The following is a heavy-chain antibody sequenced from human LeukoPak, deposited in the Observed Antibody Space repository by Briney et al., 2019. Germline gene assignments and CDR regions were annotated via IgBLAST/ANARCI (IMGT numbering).Heavy chain of an antibody. V-gene: IGHV5-51*01. CDR3: ARHDLPVGCSSTSCPYGSWFDP. CDR1: GYIFTNYW. CDR2: IHPVNSDT. J-gene: IGHJ5*02. D-gene: IGHD2-2*01. Sequence: GESLKISCKGSGYIFTNYWIAWVRQMPGKGLEWMGIIHPVNSDTRYSPSFQGQVTMSVDKSISTAYLQWSSLEASDTAIYYCARHDLPVGCSSTSCPYGSWFDPWGQGTLVTVSS.